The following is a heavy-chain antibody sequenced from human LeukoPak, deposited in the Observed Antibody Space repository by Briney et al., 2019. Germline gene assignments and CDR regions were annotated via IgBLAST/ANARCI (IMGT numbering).Heavy chain of an antibody. V-gene: IGHV4-39*07. D-gene: IGHD3-3*01. CDR2: IYYSGIT. J-gene: IGHJ4*02. CDR1: GFTFSSYE. Sequence: GSLRLSCAASGFTFSSYEMNWVRQPPGKGREWIGSIYYSGITYYNPSLKSRVTISVDTSKNQFSLKLTSVTAADTAVYYCARGGSVLRFLVYFDYWGQGTLVTVSS. CDR3: ARGGSVLRFLVYFDY.